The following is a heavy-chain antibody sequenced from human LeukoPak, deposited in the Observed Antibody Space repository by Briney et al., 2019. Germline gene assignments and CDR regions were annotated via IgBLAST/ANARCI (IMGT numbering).Heavy chain of an antibody. CDR2: ITSSGSAK. CDR3: AKQVGSGYGTDYFDW. V-gene: IGHV3-23*05. CDR1: GFSFTSYE. Sequence: PGGSLRLSCAASGFSFTSYEMNWVRQAPGKGLEWVSYITSSGSAKYYADSVKGRFTISRDNSKNTLYLQMNRLRAEDTAVYYCAKQVGSGYGTDYFDWWGQGTLVTVSS. J-gene: IGHJ4*02. D-gene: IGHD5-12*01.